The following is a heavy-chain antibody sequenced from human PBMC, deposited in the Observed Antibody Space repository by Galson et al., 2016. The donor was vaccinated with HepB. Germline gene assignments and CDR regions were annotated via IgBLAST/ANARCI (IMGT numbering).Heavy chain of an antibody. D-gene: IGHD5-24*01. V-gene: IGHV4-34*01. CDR3: ARKRDGYPNWFDP. CDR2: INRSGYT. Sequence: SETLSLTCAVYGGSFSGNYWTWIRQPPGKGLEWIGEINRSGYTNYKSSLKSRVTISVDTSKNQFSLTLASMTAADTAMYYCARKRDGYPNWFDPWGQGTLVTVSS. CDR1: GGSFSGNY. J-gene: IGHJ5*02.